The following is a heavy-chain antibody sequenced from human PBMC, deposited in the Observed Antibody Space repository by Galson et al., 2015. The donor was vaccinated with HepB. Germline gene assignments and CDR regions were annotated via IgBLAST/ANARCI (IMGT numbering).Heavy chain of an antibody. V-gene: IGHV3-23*01. CDR3: AKDVLRYFDWPNPYFDY. D-gene: IGHD3-9*01. CDR2: ISGSGGST. J-gene: IGHJ4*02. Sequence: SLRLSCAASGFTFSSYAMSWVRQAPGKGLEWVSAISGSGGSTYYADSVKGRFTISRDNSKNTLYLQMNSLRAEDTAVYYCAKDVLRYFDWPNPYFDYWGQGTLVTVSS. CDR1: GFTFSSYA.